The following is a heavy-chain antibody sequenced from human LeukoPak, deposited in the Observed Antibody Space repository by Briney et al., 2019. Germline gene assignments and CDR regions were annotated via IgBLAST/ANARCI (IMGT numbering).Heavy chain of an antibody. D-gene: IGHD3-22*01. CDR2: ISAYNGNT. CDR1: GYTFTSYG. V-gene: IGHV1-18*01. CDR3: ARDQGDYYDSSGYYHRYGHYFDY. J-gene: IGHJ4*02. Sequence: GASVKVSCKASGYTFTSYGISWVRQAPGQGLEWMGWISAYNGNTNYAQKLQGRVTMTTDTSTSTAYMELRSLRSDDTAVYYCARDQGDYYDSSGYYHRYGHYFDYWGQGTLVTVSS.